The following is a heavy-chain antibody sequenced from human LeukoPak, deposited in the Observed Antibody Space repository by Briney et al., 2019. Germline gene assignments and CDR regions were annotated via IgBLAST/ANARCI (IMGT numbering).Heavy chain of an antibody. Sequence: PGGSLRLSCAASGFTFSSYWMSWVRQAPGKGLEWVANIKQDGSEKYYVDSVKGRFTISRDNAKNSLYLQMNSLRAEDTAVYYCARDRIDSSGWPDAFDIWGQGTMVTVSS. CDR1: GFTFSSYW. V-gene: IGHV3-7*01. D-gene: IGHD6-19*01. CDR2: IKQDGSEK. J-gene: IGHJ3*02. CDR3: ARDRIDSSGWPDAFDI.